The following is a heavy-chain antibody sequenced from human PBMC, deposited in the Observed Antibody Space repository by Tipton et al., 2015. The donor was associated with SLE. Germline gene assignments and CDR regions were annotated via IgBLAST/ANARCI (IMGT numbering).Heavy chain of an antibody. CDR2: IYYSGST. Sequence: TLSLTCTVSGDSISSYYWSWIRQPPGKGLEWIGYIYYSGSTNYNPSLKSRVTISVDTSKNQFSLKLSSVTAADTAVYYCARDRKGSSGWSSFDYWGQGTLVTVSS. D-gene: IGHD6-19*01. J-gene: IGHJ4*02. CDR3: ARDRKGSSGWSSFDY. CDR1: GDSISSYY. V-gene: IGHV4-59*01.